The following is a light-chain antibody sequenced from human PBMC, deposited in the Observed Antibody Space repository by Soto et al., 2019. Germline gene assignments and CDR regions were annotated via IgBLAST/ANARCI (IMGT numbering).Light chain of an antibody. J-gene: IGLJ2*01. CDR3: SSYTTSSALI. Sequence: QSALTQPASVSGSPGQSITISCTGTSSDVGGYKYVSWYQQHPGKVPKLLIYDVSNRPPGVSNRFSGSKSGNTASLTISGLQAEDEADYYCSSYTTSSALIFGGGTKLTVL. CDR1: SSDVGGYKY. CDR2: DVS. V-gene: IGLV2-14*03.